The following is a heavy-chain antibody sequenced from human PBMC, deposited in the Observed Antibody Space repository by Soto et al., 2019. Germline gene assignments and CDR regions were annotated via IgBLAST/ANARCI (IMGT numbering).Heavy chain of an antibody. CDR2: TYYRSKWYN. Sequence: PSQTLSLTCVISGDSVSSNSAAWNWIRQSPSRGLEWLGRTYYRSKWYNDYAVSVKSRITINPDTSKNQFSLQLNSVTPEDTAVYYCARDQKQLGTYYYYYGMDVWGQGTTVTVSS. CDR3: ARDQKQLGTYYYYYGMDV. CDR1: GDSVSSNSAA. J-gene: IGHJ6*02. D-gene: IGHD6-6*01. V-gene: IGHV6-1*01.